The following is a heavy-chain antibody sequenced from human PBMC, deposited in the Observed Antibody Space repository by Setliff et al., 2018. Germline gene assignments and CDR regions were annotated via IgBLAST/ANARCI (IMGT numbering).Heavy chain of an antibody. CDR3: ARGGTFRYFDF. J-gene: IGHJ4*02. CDR2: INYSGIT. Sequence: SETLSLTCSVSGDSISSSSYYWGWIRQPPGKGLEWIGSINYSGITYYSPSLKSRVIVSVDTSKNQFSLTLRSVTAADTAVYYCARGGTFRYFDFWGQGAPVTVSS. D-gene: IGHD5-12*01. V-gene: IGHV4-39*07. CDR1: GDSISSSSYY.